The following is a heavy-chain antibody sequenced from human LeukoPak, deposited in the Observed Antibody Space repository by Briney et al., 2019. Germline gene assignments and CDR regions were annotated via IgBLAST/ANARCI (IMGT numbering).Heavy chain of an antibody. Sequence: GESLKISCKGSGYSFTSYWIGWVRQMPGRGLEWMGIIYPGDSDTRYSPSFQGQVTISADKSISTAYLQWSSLKASDTAMYYCARPETPLEPPDAFDIWGQGTMVTVSS. J-gene: IGHJ3*02. CDR3: ARPETPLEPPDAFDI. CDR1: GYSFTSYW. D-gene: IGHD1-1*01. V-gene: IGHV5-51*01. CDR2: IYPGDSDT.